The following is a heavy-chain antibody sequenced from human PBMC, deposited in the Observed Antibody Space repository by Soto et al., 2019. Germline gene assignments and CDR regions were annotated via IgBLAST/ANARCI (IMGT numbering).Heavy chain of an antibody. J-gene: IGHJ4*02. Sequence: QVQLVQSGAEVKKPGASVKVSCKASGYTFTSYAMHWVRQAPGQRLEWMGWIKAGNGNKKYSQKFQGRVTMTRDTSASTAYMELSSLRSEVTALYHCARDLPPIDYRGQGTLVTVSS. V-gene: IGHV1-3*01. CDR1: GYTFTSYA. CDR2: IKAGNGNK. CDR3: ARDLPPIDY.